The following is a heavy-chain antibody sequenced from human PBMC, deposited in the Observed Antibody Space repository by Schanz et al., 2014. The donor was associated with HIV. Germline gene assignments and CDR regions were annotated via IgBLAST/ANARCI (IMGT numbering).Heavy chain of an antibody. V-gene: IGHV3-23*04. CDR2: ISESGGRT. Sequence: EVQLVESGGGLEQPGGSLRLSCAASGFNFNNYAMTWVRQAPGKGLEWVSSISESGGRTYYADSVNGRFTISRDNSKNTLSLQMTALRTEDTAIYYCAKPEYDSSGNSQTHFDYWGQGTLVSVSS. D-gene: IGHD3-22*01. J-gene: IGHJ4*02. CDR1: GFNFNNYA. CDR3: AKPEYDSSGNSQTHFDY.